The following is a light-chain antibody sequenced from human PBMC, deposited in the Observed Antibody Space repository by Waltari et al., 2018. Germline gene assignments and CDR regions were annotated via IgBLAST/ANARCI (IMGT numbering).Light chain of an antibody. V-gene: IGLV3-21*03. Sequence: SYVLTQSPSVSVAPGTTAKISWQGTDIGYKPLHSYQQKPGPAPVLVVYDVSDRPSGIPERFSGSNSANTATLTISRVEAGDEADYYCQVWDSSKDHVVFGGGTKLTVL. CDR1: DIGYKP. J-gene: IGLJ2*01. CDR2: DVS. CDR3: QVWDSSKDHVV.